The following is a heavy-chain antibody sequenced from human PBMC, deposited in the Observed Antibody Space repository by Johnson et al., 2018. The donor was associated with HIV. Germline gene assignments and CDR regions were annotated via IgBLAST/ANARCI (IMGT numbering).Heavy chain of an antibody. J-gene: IGHJ3*02. V-gene: IGHV3-9*01. CDR2: ISWNSGRI. Sequence: VQLVESGGGVVRPGGSLRLSCAASGFTFDYYAMHWVRQAPGKGLEWVSGISWNSGRIGYADSVKGRFTISRDNAKNSLHLQMNSLRPEDTALYYCAKALSIAATPYAFDMWGRGTMVTVSS. CDR1: GFTFDYYA. D-gene: IGHD6-25*01. CDR3: AKALSIAATPYAFDM.